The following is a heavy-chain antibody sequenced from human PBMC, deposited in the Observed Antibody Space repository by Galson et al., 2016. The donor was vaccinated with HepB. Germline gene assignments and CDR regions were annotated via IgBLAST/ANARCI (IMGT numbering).Heavy chain of an antibody. J-gene: IGHJ2*01. CDR1: GYSFSTYW. V-gene: IGHV5-51*01. D-gene: IGHD5-24*01. CDR3: SRRGAYNFGWYFYL. Sequence: GAEVKKPGESLKISCKGSGYSFSTYWIGWVRQMPGKGLEWMAIIFPGDSNIKYSPSSQGQVTITVDKSISSAFLQWSTLKASDSAMYYCSRRGAYNFGWYFYLWGRGTLVTVSS. CDR2: IFPGDSNI.